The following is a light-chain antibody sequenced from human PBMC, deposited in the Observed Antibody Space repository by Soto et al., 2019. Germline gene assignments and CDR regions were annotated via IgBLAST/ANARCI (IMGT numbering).Light chain of an antibody. Sequence: QSVLTQAPSASGTPGQRVTISCSGSSSNIARHTVNWYQQLPGTAPQLLIYTNNQRPSGVPDRFSGSKSGTSASLAISGLPSEDEADYYCAAWDDSLNGYVFGTGTKLTVL. CDR2: TNN. V-gene: IGLV1-44*01. CDR1: SSNIARHT. J-gene: IGLJ1*01. CDR3: AAWDDSLNGYV.